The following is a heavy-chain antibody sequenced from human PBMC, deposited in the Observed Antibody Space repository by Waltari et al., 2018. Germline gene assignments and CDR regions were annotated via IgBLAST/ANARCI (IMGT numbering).Heavy chain of an antibody. CDR1: GFTFSGSA. J-gene: IGHJ4*02. CDR2: IRSKANSDAT. V-gene: IGHV3-73*02. CDR3: TSPPFIAVAGSSDY. Sequence: EVQLVESGGGLVQPGGSLKLSCAASGFTFSGSAMHWVRQASGKGLEWVGRIRSKANSDATAYAASVKGRFTISRDDSKNTAYLQMNSLKTEDTAVYYCTSPPFIAVAGSSDYWGQGTLVTVSS. D-gene: IGHD6-19*01.